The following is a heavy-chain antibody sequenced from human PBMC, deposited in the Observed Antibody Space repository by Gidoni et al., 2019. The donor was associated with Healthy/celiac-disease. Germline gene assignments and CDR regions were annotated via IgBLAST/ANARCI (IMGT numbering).Heavy chain of an antibody. V-gene: IGHV4-34*01. CDR1: GGSSIGYY. D-gene: IGHD3-10*01. CDR2: ITHSGIT. Sequence: QVQLQQWGAGLLKPSEPLSPTFAVYGGSSIGYYWSWPRPPPGKGLEWIGEITHSGITNYNPSLKSRVTISVDTSKNQFSLKLSSVTAADTAVYYGARVVQYLTGGKRVSDYCYGMDVWGQGTTVTVSS. J-gene: IGHJ6*02. CDR3: ARVVQYLTGGKRVSDYCYGMDV.